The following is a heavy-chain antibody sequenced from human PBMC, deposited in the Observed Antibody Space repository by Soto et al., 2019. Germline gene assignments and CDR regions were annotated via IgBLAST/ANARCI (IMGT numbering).Heavy chain of an antibody. CDR2: IYPGDSDT. D-gene: IGHD3-22*01. CDR3: ARLLKDLYYDSSGYPKPLFDY. J-gene: IGHJ4*02. CDR1: GYSFTSYW. V-gene: IGHV5-51*01. Sequence: PGESLKISCKGSGYSFTSYWIGWVRQMPGKGLEWMGIIYPGDSDTRYSPSFQGQVTISADKSISTAYLQWSSLKASDTAMYYCARLLKDLYYDSSGYPKPLFDYWGQGTLVTVSS.